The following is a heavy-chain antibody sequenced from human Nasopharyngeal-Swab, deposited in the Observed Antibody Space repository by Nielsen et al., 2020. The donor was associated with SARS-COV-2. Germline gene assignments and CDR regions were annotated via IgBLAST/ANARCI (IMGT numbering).Heavy chain of an antibody. D-gene: IGHD4-11*01. CDR3: ARGPYTVTIDAFDI. CDR2: INHSGST. J-gene: IGHJ3*02. Sequence: GSLRLSCAVYGGSFSGYYWSWIRQPPGKGLEWIGEINHSGSTNYNPSLKSRVTISVDTSKNQFSLKLSSVTAADTAVYYCARGPYTVTIDAFDIWGQGTMVTVSS. CDR1: GGSFSGYY. V-gene: IGHV4-34*01.